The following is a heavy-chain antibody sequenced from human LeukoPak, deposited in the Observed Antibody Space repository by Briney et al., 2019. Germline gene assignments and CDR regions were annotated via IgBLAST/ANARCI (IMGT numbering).Heavy chain of an antibody. CDR1: GYSFTSYW. D-gene: IGHD3-22*01. V-gene: IGHV5-51*01. J-gene: IGHJ4*02. Sequence: GESLKISCKGSGYSFTSYWIGWVRQMPGKGLEWMGIIYPGDSDTRYSPSFQGQVTISADKSISTAYLQWSSLKASDTAMYYCARHEGTTYYYDSSGNWAYWGQGTLVTASS. CDR2: IYPGDSDT. CDR3: ARHEGTTYYYDSSGNWAY.